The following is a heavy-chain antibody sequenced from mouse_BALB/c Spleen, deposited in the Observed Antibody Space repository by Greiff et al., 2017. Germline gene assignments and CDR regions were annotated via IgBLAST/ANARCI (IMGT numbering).Heavy chain of an antibody. CDR1: GFTFSSYG. V-gene: IGHV5-6*01. CDR3: ANWDY. Sequence: EVQLQQSGGDLVKPGGSLKLSCAASGFTFSSYGMSWVRQTPDKRLEWVATISSGGSYTYYPDSVKGRFTISRDNAKNTLYLQMSSLKSEDTAMYYCANWDYWGQGTTLTVSS. CDR2: ISSGGSYT. D-gene: IGHD4-1*01. J-gene: IGHJ2*01.